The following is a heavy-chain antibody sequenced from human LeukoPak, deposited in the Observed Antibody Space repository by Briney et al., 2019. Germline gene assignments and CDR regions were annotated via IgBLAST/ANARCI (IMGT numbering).Heavy chain of an antibody. CDR3: TKAIETTDFDY. D-gene: IGHD1-7*01. V-gene: IGHV3-23*01. CDR1: GFTFAGFF. Sequence: GGSLRLSCAASGFTFAGFFMSWVRQAPGKGLEWVSGISSGGITTYYADSVRGRFTISRDNSRNTMYLQMNSLRAEDTAVYYCTKAIETTDFDYWGQGTLVTVSS. CDR2: ISSGGITT. J-gene: IGHJ4*02.